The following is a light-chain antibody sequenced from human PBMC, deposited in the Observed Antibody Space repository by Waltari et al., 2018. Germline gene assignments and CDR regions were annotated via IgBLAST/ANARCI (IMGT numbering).Light chain of an antibody. J-gene: IGLJ3*02. CDR3: SSFTGSATWV. V-gene: IGLV2-14*03. CDR1: NSDIGGYNY. Sequence: QSALTQPASLSGSPRQSITISCTGTNSDIGGYNYVSWYQHHSGKAPKLRIFGDSDRPSGVSNRFSGSKSGNTASLTISELQADDEADYYCSSFTGSATWVFGGGTKLTVL. CDR2: GDS.